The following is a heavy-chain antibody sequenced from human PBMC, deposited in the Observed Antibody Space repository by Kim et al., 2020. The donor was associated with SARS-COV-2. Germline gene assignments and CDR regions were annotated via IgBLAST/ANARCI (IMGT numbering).Heavy chain of an antibody. Sequence: GGSLRLSCAASGFTFSSYSMNWVRQAPGKGLEWVSYISSSSSTIYYADSVKGRFTISRDNAKNSLYLQMNSLRDEDTAVYYCWYSSSWYEGYYGMDVWGQGTTVTVSS. V-gene: IGHV3-48*02. D-gene: IGHD6-13*01. CDR1: GFTFSSYS. CDR3: WYSSSWYEGYYGMDV. J-gene: IGHJ6*02. CDR2: ISSSSSTI.